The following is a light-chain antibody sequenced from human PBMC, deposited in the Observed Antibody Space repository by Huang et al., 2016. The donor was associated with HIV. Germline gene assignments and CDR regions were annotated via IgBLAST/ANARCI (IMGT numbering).Light chain of an antibody. CDR2: WAS. CDR1: QSVYCSSTRKDY. J-gene: IGKJ1*01. Sequence: DIIMTKSPDSLAVSLGERVTLNCRSSQSVYCSSTRKDYMAWCQQKPGQPPRLLIFWASTREAVVPDRFSGSGSGTHFTLTIANLEAEDAAIYYCQQYYSSPQTFGQGTRVEVK. CDR3: QQYYSSPQT. V-gene: IGKV4-1*01.